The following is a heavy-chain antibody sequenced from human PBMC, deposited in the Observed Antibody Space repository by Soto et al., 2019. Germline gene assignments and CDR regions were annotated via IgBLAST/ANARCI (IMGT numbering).Heavy chain of an antibody. J-gene: IGHJ1*01. CDR1: GGTFSNYA. CDR2: IIPIFGTV. CDR3: ATGGERDYYDHSGWR. V-gene: IGHV1-69*12. D-gene: IGHD3-22*01. Sequence: QVQLVQSGAEVKKPGSSVKVSCKASGGTFSNYALDWERQAPGHGLEWMGGIIPIFGTVRHAQNFQGRVTITADESTATAYMELSSLRYEDTAMYYCATGGERDYYDHSGWRWGQVTLVTVSS.